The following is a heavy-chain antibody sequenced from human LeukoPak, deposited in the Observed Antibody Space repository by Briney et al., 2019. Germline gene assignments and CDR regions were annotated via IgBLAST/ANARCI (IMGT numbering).Heavy chain of an antibody. CDR2: ISGSGGRT. J-gene: IGHJ4*02. Sequence: PGGSLRLSCAASGFTSSNYNLNWVRQAPGKGLEWVSVISGSGGRTDYADSVKGRFTIPRDNSKNTLYLQMNSLRAEDTAVYYCAKTALAVAGIVPVESELDYWGQGTLVTVSS. V-gene: IGHV3-23*01. D-gene: IGHD6-19*01. CDR3: AKTALAVAGIVPVESELDY. CDR1: GFTSSNYN.